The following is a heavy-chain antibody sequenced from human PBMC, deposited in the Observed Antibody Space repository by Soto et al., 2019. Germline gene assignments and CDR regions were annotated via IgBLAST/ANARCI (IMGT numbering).Heavy chain of an antibody. CDR2: VYYSGST. D-gene: IGHD1-26*01. CDR1: GGSISSSSYY. J-gene: IGHJ4*02. Sequence: TSETLSLTCTVSGGSISSSSYYWGWIRQPPGKGLEWIGSVYYSGSTYYNPSLKSRVTISVDTSKNQFSLKLSSVTAADTAVYYCARRYGGFDYWGQGTLVTVSS. CDR3: ARRYGGFDY. V-gene: IGHV4-39*01.